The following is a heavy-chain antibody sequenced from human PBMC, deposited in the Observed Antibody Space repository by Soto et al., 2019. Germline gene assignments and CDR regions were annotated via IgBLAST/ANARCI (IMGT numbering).Heavy chain of an antibody. CDR3: ARGLGYCTNGVCQLPYYFAY. CDR2: IIPIFGTA. V-gene: IGHV1-69*01. Sequence: QVQLVQSGAEVKKPGSSVKVSCKASGGTFSSYAISWVRQAPGQGLEWMGGIIPIFGTANYAQKFQGRVTIPADESTSTAYMELSSLRSEDTAVYYCARGLGYCTNGVCQLPYYFAYWGQGTLVTVSS. CDR1: GGTFSSYA. J-gene: IGHJ4*02. D-gene: IGHD2-8*01.